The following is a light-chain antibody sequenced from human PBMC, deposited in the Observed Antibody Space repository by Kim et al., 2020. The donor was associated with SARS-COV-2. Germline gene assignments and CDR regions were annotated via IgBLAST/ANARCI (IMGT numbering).Light chain of an antibody. J-gene: IGKJ2*01. CDR2: AAS. CDR1: QSIGSY. CDR3: QQRSSTTYT. V-gene: IGKV1-39*01. Sequence: DIQLTQSPSSLSASVGDRVTITCRASQSIGSYLQWYQQKPGKAPKLLIYAASSLKSGVPSRFSGSGSGTDFTLTISSLQPEDFATYHCQQRSSTTYTFGQGPKLEL.